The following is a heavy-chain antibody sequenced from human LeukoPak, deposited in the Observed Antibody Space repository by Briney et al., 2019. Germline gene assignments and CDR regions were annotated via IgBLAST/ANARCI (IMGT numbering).Heavy chain of an antibody. D-gene: IGHD1-26*01. CDR1: GFTFSSYG. CDR2: ISYDGSNK. V-gene: IGHV3-30*18. J-gene: IGHJ4*02. Sequence: GGSLRLSCAASGFTFSSYGMHWVRQAPGKGLEWVAVISYDGSNKYYADSVKGRFTISRDNSKNTLYLQMNSLRAEDTAVYYCAKYPSGSYSYYFDYWGQGTLVTVSS. CDR3: AKYPSGSYSYYFDY.